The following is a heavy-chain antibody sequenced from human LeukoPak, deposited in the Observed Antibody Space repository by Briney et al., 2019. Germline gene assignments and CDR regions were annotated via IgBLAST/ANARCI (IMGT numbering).Heavy chain of an antibody. CDR1: GGSISSYY. V-gene: IGHV4-59*01. Sequence: SETLSLTCTVSGGSISSYYWSWIWQPPGKGLEWIGYIYYSGSTNYNPSLKSRVTISVDTSKNQFSLKLSSVTAADTAVYYCARDKGMATMDGFDYWGQGTLVTVSS. CDR3: ARDKGMATMDGFDY. D-gene: IGHD5-24*01. CDR2: IYYSGST. J-gene: IGHJ4*02.